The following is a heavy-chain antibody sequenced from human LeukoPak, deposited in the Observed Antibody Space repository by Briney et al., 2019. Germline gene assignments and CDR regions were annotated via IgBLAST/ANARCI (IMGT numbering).Heavy chain of an antibody. CDR1: GFTFSSYE. CDR3: ARASSSGWYYFDY. J-gene: IGHJ4*02. Sequence: GGSLRLSCAASGFTFSSYEMNWVRQAPGKGLEWASYISSSGSTIYYADSVKGRFTISRDNAKNSLYLQMNSLRAEDTAVYYCARASSSGWYYFDYWGQGTLVTVSS. D-gene: IGHD6-19*01. V-gene: IGHV3-48*03. CDR2: ISSSGSTI.